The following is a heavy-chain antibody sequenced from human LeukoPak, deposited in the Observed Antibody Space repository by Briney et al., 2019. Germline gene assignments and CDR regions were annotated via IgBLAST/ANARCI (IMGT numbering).Heavy chain of an antibody. J-gene: IGHJ6*03. D-gene: IGHD3-10*01. CDR3: AKAPFGELIYYYYYMDV. Sequence: GGSLRLSCAASGFTFSSYAMSWVRQAPGKGLEWVSAISGSGGSTYYADSVKGRFTISRDNSKNTLYLRMYSLRAEDTAVYYCAKAPFGELIYYYYYMDVWGKGTTVTVSS. CDR1: GFTFSSYA. V-gene: IGHV3-23*01. CDR2: ISGSGGST.